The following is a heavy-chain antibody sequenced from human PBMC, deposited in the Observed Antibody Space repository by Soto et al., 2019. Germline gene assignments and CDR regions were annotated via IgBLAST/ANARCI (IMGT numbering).Heavy chain of an antibody. J-gene: IGHJ4*02. CDR3: ARYFDY. V-gene: IGHV3-30*03. Sequence: GGSLRLSCAASGFTFSSYGMHWVRQAPDKGLEWVAIISYDGSNKYYADSVKGRFTISRDNSKNTLYLQMNSLRAEDTALYYCARYFDYWGQGTLVTVSS. CDR2: ISYDGSNK. CDR1: GFTFSSYG.